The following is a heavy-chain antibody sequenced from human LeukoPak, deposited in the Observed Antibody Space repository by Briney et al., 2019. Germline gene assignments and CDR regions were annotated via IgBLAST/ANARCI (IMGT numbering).Heavy chain of an antibody. CDR3: ARARSYYDSSGYYYPDY. CDR1: GGTFSSYA. V-gene: IGHV1-69*04. CDR2: IIPILGIA. J-gene: IGHJ4*02. Sequence: SERVSCEASGGTFSSYAIRWVRQAPGQGLVWMGRIIPILGIANYAQKLQGRVTITADKSKSTAYMELSSLRTEDTAVYYCARARSYYDSSGYYYPDYWGQGTLVTVYS. D-gene: IGHD3-22*01.